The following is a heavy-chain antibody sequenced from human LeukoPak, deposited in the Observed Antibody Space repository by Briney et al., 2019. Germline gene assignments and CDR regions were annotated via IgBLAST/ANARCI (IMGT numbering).Heavy chain of an antibody. D-gene: IGHD5-18*01. CDR1: GFTFSSYG. Sequence: GGSVRLSCAASGFTFSSYGMHWVRQAPGKGLEWVAVISYDGSNKYYADSMKGRFTISRDNSKNTLYLQMNSLRAEDTAVYYCARDGDTAMVHHYWGQGTLVTVSS. CDR3: ARDGDTAMVHHY. CDR2: ISYDGSNK. J-gene: IGHJ4*02. V-gene: IGHV3-30*03.